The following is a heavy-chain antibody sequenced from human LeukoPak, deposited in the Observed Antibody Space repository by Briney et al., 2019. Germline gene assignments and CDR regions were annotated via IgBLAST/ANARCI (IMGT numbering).Heavy chain of an antibody. CDR1: GDSISSSNW. D-gene: IGHD1-7*01. Sequence: SVTLSLTCAVSGDSISSSNWWTWVRQPQGKGLEWIGETYHSGITNYNPSLKSRLTISVDKSKNQFSLKLSSVTAADTAVYYCAAKAGNYRSFDYWGQGILVTVSS. J-gene: IGHJ4*02. CDR3: AAKAGNYRSFDY. CDR2: TYHSGIT. V-gene: IGHV4-4*02.